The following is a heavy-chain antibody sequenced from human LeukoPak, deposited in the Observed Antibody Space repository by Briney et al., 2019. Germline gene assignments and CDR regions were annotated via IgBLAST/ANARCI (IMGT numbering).Heavy chain of an antibody. CDR3: ARGYSCSGGSCYYWRGDYFDY. V-gene: IGHV1-2*02. CDR1: GYTFTGYY. D-gene: IGHD2-15*01. J-gene: IGHJ4*02. Sequence: GASVKVSCKASGYTFTGYYMHWVRQAPGQGLEWMGWVNPNSGGTNYAQKFQGRVTMTRDTSISTAYMELSRLRSDDTAVYYCARGYSCSGGSCYYWRGDYFDYWGQGTLVTVSS. CDR2: VNPNSGGT.